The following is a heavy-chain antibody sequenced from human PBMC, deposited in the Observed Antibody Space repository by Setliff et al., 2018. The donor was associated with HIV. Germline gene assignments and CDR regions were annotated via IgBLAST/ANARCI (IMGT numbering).Heavy chain of an antibody. V-gene: IGHV1-69*10. CDR1: GGTFSSYA. Sequence: SVKVSCKASGGTFSSYAISWVRQAPGQGLEWMGGIIPILGIANYAQKFQGRVTVTADKSTSTAYMELSSLRSEDTAAYYCARAPGDYEVWFDPWGQGTLVTVSS. J-gene: IGHJ5*02. D-gene: IGHD4-17*01. CDR3: ARAPGDYEVWFDP. CDR2: IIPILGIA.